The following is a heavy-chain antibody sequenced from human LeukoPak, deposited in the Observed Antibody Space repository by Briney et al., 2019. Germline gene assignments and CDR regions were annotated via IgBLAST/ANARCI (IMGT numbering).Heavy chain of an antibody. J-gene: IGHJ6*03. CDR2: IYYSGST. CDR3: ARHGAAAGTRGDYFHYYYMDV. CDR1: GGSIISSSSYY. V-gene: IGHV4-39*01. Sequence: SETLSLTCTVSGGSIISSSSYYWGWIRQPPGKGLEWIGSIYYSGSTYSNPSLKSRVTISVDTSKNQFSLKLTSVTAADTAVFYCARHGAAAGTRGDYFHYYYMDVWGKGTTVTVSS. D-gene: IGHD6-13*01.